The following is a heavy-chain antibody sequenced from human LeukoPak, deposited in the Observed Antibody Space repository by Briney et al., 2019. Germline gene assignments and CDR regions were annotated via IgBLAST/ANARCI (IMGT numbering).Heavy chain of an antibody. J-gene: IGHJ6*04. CDR1: GYSSTSYW. CDR3: ARGAYDILTGYGMDV. Sequence: SGESLQISCKGSGYSSTSYWIGWVRQMPGKGLEWMGIIYPGDSDTRYSPSFQGQVTISADKSISTAYLQWSSLKASDTAMYYCARGAYDILTGYGMDVWGKGTTVTVSS. V-gene: IGHV5-51*01. D-gene: IGHD3-9*01. CDR2: IYPGDSDT.